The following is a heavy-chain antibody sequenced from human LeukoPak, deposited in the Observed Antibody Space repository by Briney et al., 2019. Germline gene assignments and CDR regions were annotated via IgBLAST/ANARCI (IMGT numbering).Heavy chain of an antibody. D-gene: IGHD1/OR15-1a*01. Sequence: SQTLSLTCAIPGDSVSSNSGAWSWIRQSPSRGLEWLGNTYYRSKWYSDYAVSVRSRITINPDTSKNQFSLQLNSVTPEDTAVYYCARGNNNAFDIWGQGTLVTVSS. V-gene: IGHV6-1*01. CDR2: TYYRSKWYS. CDR3: ARGNNNAFDI. J-gene: IGHJ3*02. CDR1: GDSVSSNSGA.